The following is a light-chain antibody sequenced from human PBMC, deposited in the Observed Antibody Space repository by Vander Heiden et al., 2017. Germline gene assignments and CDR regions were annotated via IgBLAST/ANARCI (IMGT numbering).Light chain of an antibody. J-gene: IGKJ4*01. Sequence: IVMTQSPYYLAVSLGERDTINCKSSQSVLSSSNNKNYLAWYQQIPGQPPKLLINWASTRESGVPDRFSGSGSGTDFTLTISSLQAEDVAVYYCQQSSTAPLTFGGGTKVEIK. CDR3: QQSSTAPLT. CDR1: QSVLSSSNNKNY. V-gene: IGKV4-1*01. CDR2: WAS.